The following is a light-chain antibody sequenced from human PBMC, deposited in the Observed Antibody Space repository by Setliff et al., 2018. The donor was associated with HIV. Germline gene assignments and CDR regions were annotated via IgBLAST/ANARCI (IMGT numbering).Light chain of an antibody. Sequence: QSVLPQPPPASCTPGQRVTSSCSGSSFTIESNTVNWYQQLPRAAPKLLISKNNQRPSGVPDRFSGTKCFTSASLAISRLQSADESDYYCAGWDDGMKGYVFGTGTKV. CDR3: AGWDDGMKGYV. CDR1: SFTIESNT. V-gene: IGLV1-44*01. CDR2: KNN. J-gene: IGLJ1*01.